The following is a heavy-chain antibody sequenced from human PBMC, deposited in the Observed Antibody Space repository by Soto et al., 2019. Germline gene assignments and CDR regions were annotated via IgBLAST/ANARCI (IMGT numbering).Heavy chain of an antibody. CDR2: IYDTWTT. V-gene: IGHV4-30-4*01. D-gene: IGHD3-10*02. Sequence: QVQLQEAGPGLVRPSQTLSLTCTVAGGSMSENDYYWSWLRQSPGQGLQWIGYIYDTWTTSYSPSLKSRVTMSADTSRNQFSLKLTSVTAADTALYFCGRGIVRGGFDIWGQGTLVTVSS. J-gene: IGHJ3*02. CDR1: GGSMSENDYY. CDR3: GRGIVRGGFDI.